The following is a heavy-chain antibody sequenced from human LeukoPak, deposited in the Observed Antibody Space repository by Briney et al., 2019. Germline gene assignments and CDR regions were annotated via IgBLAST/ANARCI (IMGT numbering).Heavy chain of an antibody. V-gene: IGHV4-59*01. CDR2: IYYTGST. J-gene: IGHJ4*02. Sequence: SETLSLTCTVSGGAISSYYWTWFRQPPGKGLEWIGYIYYTGSTNYNPSLDSRVTISVDMSKNQVSLNLKYVTAADTAVYYCARGYFDWFLDNWGRGTLVTVSS. CDR1: GGAISSYY. CDR3: ARGYFDWFLDN. D-gene: IGHD3-9*01.